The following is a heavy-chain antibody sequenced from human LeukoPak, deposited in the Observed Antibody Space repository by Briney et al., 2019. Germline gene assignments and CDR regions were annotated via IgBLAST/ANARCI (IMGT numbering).Heavy chain of an antibody. D-gene: IGHD3-9*01. V-gene: IGHV1-46*01. CDR3: ARGLYDILTGENDAFDI. Sequence: GASVKVSCKASGYTFTSYYMHWVRQAPGQGLEWMGIINPSGGSTSYAQKFQGRVTMTRDTSTSTVYMELSSLRSEDTAVYYCARGLYDILTGENDAFDIWGQGTMVTVSS. CDR2: INPSGGST. CDR1: GYTFTSYY. J-gene: IGHJ3*02.